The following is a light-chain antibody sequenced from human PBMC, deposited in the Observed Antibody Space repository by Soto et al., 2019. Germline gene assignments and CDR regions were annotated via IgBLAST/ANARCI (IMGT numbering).Light chain of an antibody. CDR2: DVT. Sequence: QSALTQTASVSGSPGQSITISCTGTSSDVGGYNSVSWYQQHPGKAPKLMIYDVTNRPSGVSNRFSGSKSGNTASLTISGLQAEDEADYYCSSYTRTDNVVFGGGTKVTVL. CDR1: SSDVGGYNS. J-gene: IGLJ2*01. CDR3: SSYTRTDNVV. V-gene: IGLV2-14*01.